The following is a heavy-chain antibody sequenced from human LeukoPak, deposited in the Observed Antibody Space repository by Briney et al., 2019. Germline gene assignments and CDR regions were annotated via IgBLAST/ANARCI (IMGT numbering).Heavy chain of an antibody. D-gene: IGHD3-16*01. CDR1: GFTFSSYA. J-gene: IGHJ4*02. CDR3: ARERYYGNGIDY. V-gene: IGHV3-7*01. Sequence: GGSLRLSCAASGFTFSSYAVHWVRQAPGKGLEWVANIKGDGSTEHYVDSVEGRFTISRDNAKNSLYLQMNSLRAEDTAVYYCARERYYGNGIDYWGQGTLVTVSS. CDR2: IKGDGSTE.